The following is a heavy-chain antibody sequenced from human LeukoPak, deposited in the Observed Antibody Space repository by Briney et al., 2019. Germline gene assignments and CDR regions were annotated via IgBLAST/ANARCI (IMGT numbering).Heavy chain of an antibody. CDR3: ARGNIAVAGLFDY. V-gene: IGHV4-4*02. CDR1: GGSISSSNW. CDR2: IYHSGST. D-gene: IGHD6-19*01. J-gene: IGHJ4*02. Sequence: SGTLSLTCAVSGGSISSSNWWSWVRQPPGKGLEWIGEIYHSGSTNYNPSFKSRVTISVDKSKNQFPLKLSSVTAADTAVYYCARGNIAVAGLFDYWGQGTLVTVSS.